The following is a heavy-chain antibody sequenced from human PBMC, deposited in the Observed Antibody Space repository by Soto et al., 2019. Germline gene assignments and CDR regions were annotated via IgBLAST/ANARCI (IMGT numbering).Heavy chain of an antibody. CDR1: GFTFSTYS. J-gene: IGHJ4*02. D-gene: IGHD1-1*01. V-gene: IGHV3-23*01. CDR3: AFTWKADS. CDR2: IIGGGGAT. Sequence: EVQLLESGGGLVQPGGSLRLSCAASGFTFSTYSMSWVCQAPGKGLEWVSTIIGGGGATNYADSVKGRFTIFRDNSKNTLHLQMDSLRVEDTAVYYCAFTWKADSWGQGTLVTVSS.